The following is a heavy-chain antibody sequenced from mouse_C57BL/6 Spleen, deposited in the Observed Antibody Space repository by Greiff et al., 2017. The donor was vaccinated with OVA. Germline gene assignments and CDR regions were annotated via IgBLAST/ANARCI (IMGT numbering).Heavy chain of an antibody. CDR2: IDPSDGYT. D-gene: IGHD1-1*01. V-gene: IGHV1-69*01. J-gene: IGHJ3*01. Sequence: QVQLQQSGAELVMPGASVKLSCKASGYTFTSYWMHWVKQRPGQGLEWIGEIDPSDGYTNYNQKFKGKSTLTVDKSSSTAYMQLSSLTSEDSAVYYCARPHYYGSSPWFAYWGQGTLVTVSA. CDR1: GYTFTSYW. CDR3: ARPHYYGSSPWFAY.